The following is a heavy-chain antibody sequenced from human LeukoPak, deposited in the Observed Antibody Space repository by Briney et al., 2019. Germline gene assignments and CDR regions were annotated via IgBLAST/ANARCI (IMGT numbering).Heavy chain of an antibody. D-gene: IGHD3-3*01. V-gene: IGHV4-61*02. J-gene: IGHJ4*02. CDR1: GGSISSGSYY. CDR3: ARVDTIFGVAHY. CDR2: IYTSGST. Sequence: PSETLSLTCTVSGGSISSGSYYWSWIRQPAGKGLEWIGRIYTSGSTNYNPSLKSRVTISVDTSKNQFSLKLSSVTAADTAVYYCARVDTIFGVAHYWGQGTLVTVSS.